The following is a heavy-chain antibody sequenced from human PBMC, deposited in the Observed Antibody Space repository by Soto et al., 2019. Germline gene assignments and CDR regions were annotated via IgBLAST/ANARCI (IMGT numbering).Heavy chain of an antibody. CDR3: ARGPRDIVVVPAAMRKSFNWFDP. V-gene: IGHV4-34*01. CDR2: INHSGST. J-gene: IGHJ5*02. Sequence: PSETLSLTCAVYGGSFSGYYWSWIRQPPGKGLEWIGEINHSGSTNYNPSLKSRVTISVDTSKNQFSLKLSSVTAADTAVYYCARGPRDIVVVPAAMRKSFNWFDPWGQGTLVTVSS. CDR1: GGSFSGYY. D-gene: IGHD2-2*01.